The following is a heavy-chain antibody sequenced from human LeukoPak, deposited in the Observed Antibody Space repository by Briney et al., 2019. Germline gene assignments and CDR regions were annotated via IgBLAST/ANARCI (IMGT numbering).Heavy chain of an antibody. J-gene: IGHJ4*02. CDR3: ASYYDSSGYRDY. D-gene: IGHD3-22*01. CDR1: GGSFSGYY. CDR2: INHSGST. V-gene: IGHV4-34*01. Sequence: SETLSLTCAVSGGSFSGYYWSWIRQPPGKGLEWIGEINHSGSTNYNPSLQSRVTISVDTSKNQFSLKLSSVTAADTAVYYCASYYDSSGYRDYWGQGTLVTVSS.